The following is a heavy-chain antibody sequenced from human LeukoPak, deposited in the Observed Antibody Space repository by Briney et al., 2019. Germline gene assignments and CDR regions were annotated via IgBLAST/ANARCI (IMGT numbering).Heavy chain of an antibody. J-gene: IGHJ4*02. V-gene: IGHV3-23*01. CDR2: ISGSGGST. CDR1: GFTSTTAW. Sequence: GGSLTLSCAISGFTSTTAWMTWVRQAPGKGLEWVSAISGSGGSTYYADSVKGRFTISRDNSKNTLYLQMNSLRAEDTAVYYCASYCSSTSCYKQYYFDYWGQGTLVTVSS. D-gene: IGHD2-2*02. CDR3: ASYCSSTSCYKQYYFDY.